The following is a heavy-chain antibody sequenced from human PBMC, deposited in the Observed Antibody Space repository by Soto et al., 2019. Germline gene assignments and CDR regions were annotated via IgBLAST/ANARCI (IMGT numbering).Heavy chain of an antibody. CDR3: AIPGVSSSWFHFDY. V-gene: IGHV3-11*04. J-gene: IGHJ4*02. CDR2: ISRSGNTM. Sequence: KAGGSLRLSCAASGFTSWDYDMSWIRQAPGKGLEWVSYISRSGNTMYYGDYVKGRFTISRDNAENSVFLQMISLRAEDTAVYYCAIPGVSSSWFHFDYWGQGTLVTVSS. CDR1: GFTSWDYD. D-gene: IGHD6-13*01.